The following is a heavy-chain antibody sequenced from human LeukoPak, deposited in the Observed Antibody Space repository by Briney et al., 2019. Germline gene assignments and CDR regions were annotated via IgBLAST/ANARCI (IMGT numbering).Heavy chain of an antibody. D-gene: IGHD3-22*01. CDR2: IRYDGSNK. CDR1: GFTFSSYG. V-gene: IGHV3-30*02. Sequence: GGSLRLSCAASGFTFSSYGMHWVRQAPGKGLEWVAFIRYDGSNKYYADSVKGRFTISRDNSKNTLYLQMNSLRAEDTAVYYCAKDNGDSSGYSLLSDYWGQGTLVTVSS. J-gene: IGHJ4*02. CDR3: AKDNGDSSGYSLLSDY.